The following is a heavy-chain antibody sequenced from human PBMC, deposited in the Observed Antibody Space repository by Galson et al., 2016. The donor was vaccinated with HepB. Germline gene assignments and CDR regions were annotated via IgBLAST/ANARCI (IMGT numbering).Heavy chain of an antibody. V-gene: IGHV5-10-1*01. Sequence: QSGAEVKKPGESLRISCKATGYKFTSHWINWVRQMPGKGLEWMGRIDPSDSYTNYSPSFQGHVTISFDKSISTAYLQWRSLKASDTAIYYCAKRLGIAEYNWSDPWGQGTLVVVSS. CDR3: AKRLGIAEYNWSDP. CDR1: GYKFTSHW. CDR2: IDPSDSYT. J-gene: IGHJ5*02. D-gene: IGHD6-13*01.